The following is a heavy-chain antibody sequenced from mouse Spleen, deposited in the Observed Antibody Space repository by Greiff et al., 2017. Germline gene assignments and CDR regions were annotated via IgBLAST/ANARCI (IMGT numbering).Heavy chain of an antibody. J-gene: IGHJ1*01. D-gene: IGHD2-12*01. CDR1: GYTFTSYG. V-gene: IGHV1-81*01. CDR3: ARRRTTEYWYFGV. Sequence: VQLQESGAERARPGASVKFSCKASGYTFTSYGISWVKQRTGQGLEWIGEIYPRSGNTYYNEKFKGKSTLTADKSSSTAYMELRSLTSEDSAVCFCARRRTTEYWYFGVWGAGTTVTVSS. CDR2: IYPRSGNT.